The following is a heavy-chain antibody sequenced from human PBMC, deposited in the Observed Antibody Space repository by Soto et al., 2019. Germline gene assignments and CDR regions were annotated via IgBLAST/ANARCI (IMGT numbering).Heavy chain of an antibody. J-gene: IGHJ5*02. CDR3: ARSLPSGGITSPNWFDP. Sequence: QVQLVQSGAEVKKPGSSVKVSCKASGGTFSSYAISWVRQAPGQGLEWMGGIIPIFGTANYAQKFQGRVTITPDESTSTAYLELSRLRSEDTAVYYCARSLPSGGITSPNWFDPWGQGTLVTVSS. CDR1: GGTFSSYA. V-gene: IGHV1-69*01. CDR2: IIPIFGTA. D-gene: IGHD2-15*01.